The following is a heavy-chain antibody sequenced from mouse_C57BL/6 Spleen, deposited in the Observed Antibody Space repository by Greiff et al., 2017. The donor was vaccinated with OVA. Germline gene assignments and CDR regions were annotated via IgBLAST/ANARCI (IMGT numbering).Heavy chain of an antibody. D-gene: IGHD2-1*01. J-gene: IGHJ1*03. CDR2: IDPSDSET. V-gene: IGHV1-52*01. CDR3: AGHYGNLYWYFDV. Sequence: QVQLQQPGAELVRPGSSVKLSCKASGYTFTSYWMHRVKQRPIQGLEWIGNIDPSDSETHYNQKFKDKATLTVDKSSSTAYMQLSSLTSEDSAVYYCAGHYGNLYWYFDVWGTGTTVTVSS. CDR1: GYTFTSYW.